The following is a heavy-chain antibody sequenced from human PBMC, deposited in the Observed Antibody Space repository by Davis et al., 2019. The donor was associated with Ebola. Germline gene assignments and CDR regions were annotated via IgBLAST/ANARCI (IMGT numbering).Heavy chain of an antibody. D-gene: IGHD3-22*01. CDR3: ARARRTYYYDSSGYYYFDY. CDR2: IRGSGTYT. CDR1: GFTFSSYS. V-gene: IGHV3-21*04. J-gene: IGHJ4*02. Sequence: PGGSLRLSCAASGFTFSSYSMNWVRQAPGKGLEWVSSIRGSGTYTYYADSVKGRFTISRDNAKNSLYLQMNSLRAEDTAVYYCARARRTYYYDSSGYYYFDYWGQGTLVTVSS.